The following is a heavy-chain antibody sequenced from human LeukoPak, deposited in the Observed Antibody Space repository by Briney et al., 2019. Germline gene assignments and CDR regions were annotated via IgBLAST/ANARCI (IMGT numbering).Heavy chain of an antibody. J-gene: IGHJ4*02. CDR1: GGSISNYY. CDR3: AREKSPDYCSGSSCYFDY. Sequence: SETLSLTCTVSGGSISNYYWSWVRQPPGKGLEWIGYIYYSGGNNYNPSLKSRVTISVDTSKNQFSLKLSSMTAADTAVYYCAREKSPDYCSGSSCYFDYWGQGTLVTVSS. V-gene: IGHV4-59*01. CDR2: IYYSGGN. D-gene: IGHD2-15*01.